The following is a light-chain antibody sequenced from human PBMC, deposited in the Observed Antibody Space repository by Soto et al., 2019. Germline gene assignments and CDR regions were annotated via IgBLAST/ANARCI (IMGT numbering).Light chain of an antibody. Sequence: DIQMTQSPSTLSASVGDRVTITCRASQTISNWLAWYQQKPGKAPRLLIYDASTLESGVPSRFSGSASGTEFTXTISSLQPDDFATYYCQQHTFGQGTKVDIK. CDR3: QQHT. J-gene: IGKJ2*01. CDR1: QTISNW. CDR2: DAS. V-gene: IGKV1-5*01.